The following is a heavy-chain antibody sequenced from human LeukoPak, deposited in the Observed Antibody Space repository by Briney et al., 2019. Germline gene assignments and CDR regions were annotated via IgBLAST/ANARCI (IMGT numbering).Heavy chain of an antibody. D-gene: IGHD6-19*01. V-gene: IGHV3-48*03. CDR3: ARGHIAVAAHDDAFDI. CDR2: ISTSGSTI. Sequence: GGSLRLSCAASGFTFSSYEMNWVRQAPGKGLEWLSYISTSGSTIYYADSVKGRFTISRDNAKNSLYPQMNSLGAEDTAVYYCARGHIAVAAHDDAFDIWGQGTMVTVSS. J-gene: IGHJ3*02. CDR1: GFTFSSYE.